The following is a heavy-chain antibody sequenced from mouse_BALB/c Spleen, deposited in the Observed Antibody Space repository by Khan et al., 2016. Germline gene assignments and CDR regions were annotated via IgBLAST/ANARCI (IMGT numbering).Heavy chain of an antibody. Sequence: LVKTGASVKISCKASGYPFTGYYMHWVKQSHGKSLEWIGYISCYNGATRYNQKFKGKATFTVDTSSSTAYMQFNSLTSEDSAVYYCARPYYGYDEGYYFDYWGQGTTRTVSS. CDR1: GYPFTGYY. J-gene: IGHJ2*01. D-gene: IGHD2-9*01. CDR2: ISCYNGAT. CDR3: ARPYYGYDEGYYFDY. V-gene: IGHV1S34*01.